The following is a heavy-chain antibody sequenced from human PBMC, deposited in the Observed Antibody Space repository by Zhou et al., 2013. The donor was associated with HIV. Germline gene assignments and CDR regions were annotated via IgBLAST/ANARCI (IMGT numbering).Heavy chain of an antibody. CDR2: IIPIFGTP. D-gene: IGHD3-16*02. V-gene: IGHV1-69*12. CDR1: GGTFSSYA. CDR3: ARGPYDYVWGNYRYTIDY. J-gene: IGHJ4*02. Sequence: QVQLVQSGAEVKKPGSSVKVSCKASGGTFSSYAISWVRQAPGQGLEWMGGIIPIFGTPNYAQKFQVRVTITADESTSIVYMELSSLRSEDTAVYYCARGPYDYVWGNYRYTIDYWGQGTLVAVSS.